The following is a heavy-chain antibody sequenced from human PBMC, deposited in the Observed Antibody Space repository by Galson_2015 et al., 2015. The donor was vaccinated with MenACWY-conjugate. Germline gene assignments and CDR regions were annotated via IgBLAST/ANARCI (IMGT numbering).Heavy chain of an antibody. D-gene: IGHD2-15*01. Sequence: ETLSLTCTVSGYSIGNAYFWGWIRQSPGKGLEWIGSGFQSGTTYYTPSLKSRITISIDASKNQFSLKVSSVTAADTAVYYCVRSEVVVVTGSISPYYFDYWGQGTLVTVSS. CDR3: VRSEVVVVTGSISPYYFDY. CDR1: GYSIGNAYF. J-gene: IGHJ4*02. V-gene: IGHV4-38-2*02. CDR2: GFQSGTT.